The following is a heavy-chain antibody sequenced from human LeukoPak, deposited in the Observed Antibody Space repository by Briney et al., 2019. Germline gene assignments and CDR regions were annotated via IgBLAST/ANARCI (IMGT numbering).Heavy chain of an antibody. V-gene: IGHV4-30-2*01. Sequence: SQTLSLTCAVSGGSISSGGYSWSWIRQPPGKGLEWVGYIYHSGSTYYNPSLKSRVTISVDRSKNQFSLKLSSVTAADTAVYYCASSNVDTAMVFDYWGQGTLVTVSS. J-gene: IGHJ4*02. CDR2: IYHSGST. CDR3: ASSNVDTAMVFDY. CDR1: GGSISSGGYS. D-gene: IGHD5-18*01.